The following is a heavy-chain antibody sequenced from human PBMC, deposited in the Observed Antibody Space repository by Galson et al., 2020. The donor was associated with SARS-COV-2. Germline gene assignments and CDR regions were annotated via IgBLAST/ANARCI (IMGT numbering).Heavy chain of an antibody. V-gene: IGHV3-21*01. CDR3: ARDSGWNYYFDL. CDR2: IDNSNNYI. Sequence: GSLRLSCAATGFTFTNYNMNWVRQAPGKGLEWVSSIDNSNNYIYYADSVRGRFTMSRDNAKNSLSLHINSLRAEDTAVYYCARDSGWNYYFDLWGQGTLVTVSS. CDR1: GFTFTNYN. J-gene: IGHJ4*02. D-gene: IGHD1-1*01.